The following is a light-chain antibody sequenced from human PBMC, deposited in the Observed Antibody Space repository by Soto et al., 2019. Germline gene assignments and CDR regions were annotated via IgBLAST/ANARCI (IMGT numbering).Light chain of an antibody. V-gene: IGLV2-14*01. CDR1: SSDVGGYNF. CDR2: DVS. Sequence: QSALTQPASVCGSPEHSITISCTRTSSDVGGYNFVSWYQQQPGKAPKLMIYDVSYRPSGDSNRFSGSKSGNTASLTISGLQDEDEDDYYCCSYTTSSTLIFGGGTKLTVL. CDR3: CSYTTSSTLI. J-gene: IGLJ2*01.